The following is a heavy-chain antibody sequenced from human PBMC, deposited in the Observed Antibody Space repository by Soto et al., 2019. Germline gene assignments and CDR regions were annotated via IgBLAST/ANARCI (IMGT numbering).Heavy chain of an antibody. J-gene: IGHJ6*02. V-gene: IGHV3-48*02. D-gene: IGHD2-2*01. CDR2: ISSGGQTI. CDR3: ARDPQRGYSGMDV. Sequence: EVQLVESGGGLVQPGGSLRLSCAASGFSFSTYDMKWVRQAPGKGLEWVSYISSGGQTIKSTDSVKGRFTISRDNAKNSLYLQMSGLRDEDTVVYYCARDPQRGYSGMDVWGQGTTVTVSS. CDR1: GFSFSTYD.